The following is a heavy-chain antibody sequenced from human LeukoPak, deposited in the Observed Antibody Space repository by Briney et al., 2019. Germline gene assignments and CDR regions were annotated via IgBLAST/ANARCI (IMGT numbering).Heavy chain of an antibody. J-gene: IGHJ4*02. Sequence: PGGSLRLSCTASGFTFGDYAMSWFRQAPGKGLEWVGFIRSKAYGGTTEYAASVKGRFTISRDDSKSIAYLQMNSLKTEDTAVYYCTRGDVLRYFDWLEPSDYWGQGTLVTVSS. V-gene: IGHV3-49*03. CDR1: GFTFGDYA. D-gene: IGHD3-9*01. CDR2: IRSKAYGGTT. CDR3: TRGDVLRYFDWLEPSDY.